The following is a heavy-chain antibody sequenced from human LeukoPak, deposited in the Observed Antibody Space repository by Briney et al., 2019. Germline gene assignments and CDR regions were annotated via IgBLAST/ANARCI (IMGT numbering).Heavy chain of an antibody. V-gene: IGHV4-34*01. D-gene: IGHD1-1*01. CDR2: INHSGST. J-gene: IGHJ4*02. CDR3: ANTNGGYAD. CDR1: GGSFSGYY. Sequence: SETPSLTCAVYGGSFSGYYWSWIRQPPGKGLEWIGEINHSGSTNYNPSLKSRVTISVDTSKNQFSLKLSSVTAADTAVYYCANTNGGYADWGQGTLVTVSS.